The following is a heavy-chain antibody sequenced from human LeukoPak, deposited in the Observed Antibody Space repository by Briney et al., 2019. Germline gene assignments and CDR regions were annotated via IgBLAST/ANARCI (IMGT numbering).Heavy chain of an antibody. CDR1: GDTVSSNTAA. V-gene: IGHV6-1*01. J-gene: IGHJ4*02. CDR3: ARGGSYSFDY. D-gene: IGHD1-26*01. Sequence: SQTLSHTCAISGDTVSSNTAAWNWIRQSPSGGLEWLGRTYYRSKWYNEYAVSVKSRITVNPDTSKNQFSLQLNSVTPEDTAVYYCARGGSYSFDYWGQGTLVTVSS. CDR2: TYYRSKWYN.